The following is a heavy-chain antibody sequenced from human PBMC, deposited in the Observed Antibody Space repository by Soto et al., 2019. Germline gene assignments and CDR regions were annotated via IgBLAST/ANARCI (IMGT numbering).Heavy chain of an antibody. CDR1: GGTISSFG. D-gene: IGHD7-27*01. CDR3: ARDWDYGMDV. CDR2: IIPIFGTA. Sequence: SVKVSYKASGGTISSFGISWVRQAPGQGFEWMGRIIPIFGTASYAQKFQGRVAITADESTSTTYLELSSLRYEDTAVYYCARDWDYGMDVWGQGTTVTVSS. J-gene: IGHJ6*02. V-gene: IGHV1-69*13.